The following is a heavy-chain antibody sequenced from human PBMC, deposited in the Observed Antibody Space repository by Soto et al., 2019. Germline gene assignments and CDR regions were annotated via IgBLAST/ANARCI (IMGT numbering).Heavy chain of an antibody. CDR3: SRELHDSSGYYYNWFDP. J-gene: IGHJ5*02. CDR1: GGSISSGGYY. Sequence: QVELQESGPGLVKPSQTLSLTCTVSGGSISSGGYYWSWIRQHPGKGLEWLGYIYYSGSTYYNPSLQSGVTISVDTSKNQFSLQLRSVTAADTAVYYCSRELHDSSGYYYNWFDPWGQGTLVTVSS. CDR2: IYYSGST. V-gene: IGHV4-31*03. D-gene: IGHD3-22*01.